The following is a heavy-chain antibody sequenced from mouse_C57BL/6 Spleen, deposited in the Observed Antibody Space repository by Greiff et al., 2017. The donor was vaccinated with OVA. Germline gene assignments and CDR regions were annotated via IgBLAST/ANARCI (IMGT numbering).Heavy chain of an antibody. CDR1: GYTFTSYG. V-gene: IGHV1-81*01. CDR3: ARRDVSYAIDY. J-gene: IGHJ4*01. CDR2: IYPRSGNT. Sequence: QVQLQQSGAELARPGASVKLSCKASGYTFTSYGISWVKQRTGQGLEWIGEIYPRSGNTYYNEKFKGKATLTADKSSSTAYMELRRLTSEASAVYFCARRDVSYAIDYWGQGTSVTVSS.